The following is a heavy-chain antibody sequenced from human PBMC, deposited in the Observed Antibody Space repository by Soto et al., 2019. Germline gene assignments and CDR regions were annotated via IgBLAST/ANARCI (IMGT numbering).Heavy chain of an antibody. CDR3: ARETNWNYDY. CDR2: ISSASSTI. Sequence: PAWSLRLSCAASGFACSIHSMNWVRQAPGKGLEWVTYISSASSTIYYADSVKGRFTISRDNAKNSLYLQMNSLRAEDTAVYFCARETNWNYDYWGRGTLVTVSS. J-gene: IGHJ4*02. V-gene: IGHV3-48*01. CDR1: GFACSIHS. D-gene: IGHD1-7*01.